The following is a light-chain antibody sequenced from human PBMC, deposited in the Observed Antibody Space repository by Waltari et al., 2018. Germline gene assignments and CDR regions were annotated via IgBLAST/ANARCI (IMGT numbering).Light chain of an antibody. CDR2: DVS. Sequence: QSALTQPAPVSGSPGQSITIPCPGTSSDVGGYNYVSWYQQHPGKAPKLMIYDVSNRPSGVSNRFSGSKSGNTASLTISGLQAEDEADYYCSSYTSSSTPVVVFGGGTK. V-gene: IGLV2-14*03. J-gene: IGLJ2*01. CDR3: SSYTSSSTPVVV. CDR1: SSDVGGYNY.